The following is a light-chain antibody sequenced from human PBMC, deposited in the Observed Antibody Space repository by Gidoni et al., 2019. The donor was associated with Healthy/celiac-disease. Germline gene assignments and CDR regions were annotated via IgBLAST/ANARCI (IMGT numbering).Light chain of an antibody. V-gene: IGKV3-20*01. J-gene: IGKJ3*01. CDR2: VAS. Sequence: EIVLTQSPGTLSLSPGERATLSCRASQSVSSSYLAWYQQKPGQAPRLLIYVASSRATGIPDRFSGSGSGTDFTLIISRLEPEDFAVYYCQQYGSSPFTFGPGTKVDIK. CDR1: QSVSSSY. CDR3: QQYGSSPFT.